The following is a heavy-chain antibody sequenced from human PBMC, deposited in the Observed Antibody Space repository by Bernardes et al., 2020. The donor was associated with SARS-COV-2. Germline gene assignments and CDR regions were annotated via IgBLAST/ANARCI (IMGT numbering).Heavy chain of an antibody. CDR3: ARDVVGKEDF. CDR1: GLTFSSFC. Sequence: GGSLRLSCAASGLTFSSFCMHWVRQVPGKGLVWVSRINEDGTITNYADSVKGRFTISRDNAKKILFLQMNSLRAEDTAVYYCARDVVGKEDFWGQGTLVTVSS. J-gene: IGHJ4*02. CDR2: INEDGTIT. V-gene: IGHV3-74*01. D-gene: IGHD2-15*01.